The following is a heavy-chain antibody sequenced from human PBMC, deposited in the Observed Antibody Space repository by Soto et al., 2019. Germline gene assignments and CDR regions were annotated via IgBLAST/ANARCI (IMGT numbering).Heavy chain of an antibody. CDR2: SIPIFGTA. J-gene: IGHJ4*02. Sequence: SVKVSCKASGGTFSSYAISWVRQAPGQGLEWMGGSIPIFGTANYAQKFQGRVTITADESTSTAYMELSSLRSEDTAVYYCAREYCSSTSCVSSWGQGTLVTVSS. V-gene: IGHV1-69*13. D-gene: IGHD2-2*01. CDR1: GGTFSSYA. CDR3: AREYCSSTSCVSS.